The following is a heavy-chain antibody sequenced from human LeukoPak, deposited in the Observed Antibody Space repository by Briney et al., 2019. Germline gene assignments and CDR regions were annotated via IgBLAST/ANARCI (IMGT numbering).Heavy chain of an antibody. CDR2: IYYSGST. CDR1: GGSISSYY. D-gene: IGHD3-22*01. Sequence: SETLSLTCTVSGGSISSYYWSWIRQPPGKGLEWIGYIYYSGSTNYNPSLKSRVTISVDTSKNQFSLKLSSATAADTAVYYCARARDYYDSSPLFDYWGQGTLVTVSS. CDR3: ARARDYYDSSPLFDY. J-gene: IGHJ4*02. V-gene: IGHV4-59*01.